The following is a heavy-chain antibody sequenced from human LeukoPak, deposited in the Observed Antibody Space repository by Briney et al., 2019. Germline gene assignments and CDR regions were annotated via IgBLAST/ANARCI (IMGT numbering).Heavy chain of an antibody. Sequence: PGGSLRLSCTASGFTFGDYAMSWVRQAPGKGLEWVGFIRSKAYGGTTEYAASVKGRFTISRDDSKNSLYLQVNSLKTEDTALYHCTRGYSGVSIYAFDIWGQGTTVTVSS. CDR3: TRGYSGVSIYAFDI. J-gene: IGHJ3*02. V-gene: IGHV3-49*04. CDR2: IRSKAYGGTT. CDR1: GFTFGDYA. D-gene: IGHD5-12*01.